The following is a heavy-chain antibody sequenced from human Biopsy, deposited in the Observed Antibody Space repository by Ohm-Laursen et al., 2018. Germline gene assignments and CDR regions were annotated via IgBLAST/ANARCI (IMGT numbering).Heavy chain of an antibody. D-gene: IGHD1/OR15-1a*01. J-gene: IGHJ5*02. V-gene: IGHV1-69*13. Sequence: SVKVSCKASGYTFTDYYVHWVRQAPGQGLEWMGGIIGIFRTAHYAQKFQGRVTITADEFMSTAYMELSSLRSEDTAVYYCARGGGYNWNNGWFDPWGQGTLVTVSS. CDR3: ARGGGYNWNNGWFDP. CDR2: IIGIFRTA. CDR1: GYTFTDYY.